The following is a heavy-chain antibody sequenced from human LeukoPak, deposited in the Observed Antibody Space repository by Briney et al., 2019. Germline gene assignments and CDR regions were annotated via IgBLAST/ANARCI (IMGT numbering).Heavy chain of an antibody. J-gene: IGHJ4*02. CDR2: ISYDGSNK. CDR1: GFTFSSYA. D-gene: IGHD6-13*01. Sequence: GRSLRLSCAASGFTFSSYAMHWVRQAPGKGLEWVAVISYDGSNKYYADSVKGRFTISRDNSKNTLYLQMNSLRAEDTAVYYCARYAQQLADYWGQGTLVTVSS. CDR3: ARYAQQLADY. V-gene: IGHV3-30*04.